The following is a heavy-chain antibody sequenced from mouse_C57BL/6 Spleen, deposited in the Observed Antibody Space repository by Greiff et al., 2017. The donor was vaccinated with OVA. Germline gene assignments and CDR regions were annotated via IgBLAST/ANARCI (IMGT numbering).Heavy chain of an antibody. D-gene: IGHD1-1*01. J-gene: IGHJ3*01. Sequence: EVQLQESGGGLVQPGGSMKLSCVASGFTFSNYWMNWVRQSPETGLEWVAQIRLKSDNYATHYAESGKGRFTISRDDYKSSVYLQMSNLRAEDTGIYYCTGSGSSYEGFAYWGQGTLVTVSA. V-gene: IGHV6-3*01. CDR1: GFTFSNYW. CDR3: TGSGSSYEGFAY. CDR2: IRLKSDNYAT.